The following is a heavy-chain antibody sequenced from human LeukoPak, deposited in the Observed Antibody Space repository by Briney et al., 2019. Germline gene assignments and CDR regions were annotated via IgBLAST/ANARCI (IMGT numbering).Heavy chain of an antibody. CDR2: IYPGDSDT. CDR1: GYSFTSYW. D-gene: IGHD2-15*01. Sequence: GEPLKISCKGSGYSFTSYWIGWVRQMPGKGLEWMGIIYPGDSDTRYSPSFQGQVTISADKSISTAYLQWSSLKASDTAMYYCARRIVVVVAATSTYFDYWGQGTLVTVSS. CDR3: ARRIVVVVAATSTYFDY. J-gene: IGHJ4*02. V-gene: IGHV5-51*01.